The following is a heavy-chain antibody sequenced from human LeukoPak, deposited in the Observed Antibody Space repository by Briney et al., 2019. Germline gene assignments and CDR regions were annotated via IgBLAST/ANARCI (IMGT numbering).Heavy chain of an antibody. V-gene: IGHV3-23*01. J-gene: IGHJ4*02. Sequence: GGSLRLSCAASGFTFSSYAMNWARQAPGKGLEWVSAISGSGGSTYYADSVKGRFTISRDNSKNTLYLQMNSLRAEDTAIYYCAKGLERGRWLQLSFDYWGQGTLVTVSS. CDR2: ISGSGGST. D-gene: IGHD5-24*01. CDR3: AKGLERGRWLQLSFDY. CDR1: GFTFSSYA.